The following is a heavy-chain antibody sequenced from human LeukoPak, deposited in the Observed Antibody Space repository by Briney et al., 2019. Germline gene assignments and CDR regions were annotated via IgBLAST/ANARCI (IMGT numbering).Heavy chain of an antibody. CDR1: GYSISSSNW. CDR2: IYYSGST. CDR3: ATGANWFDP. V-gene: IGHV4-28*01. Sequence: PSDTLSLTCAVSGYSISSSNWWGWILQPPGKGLEWIGHIYYSGSTNYNPSLKSRVTISVDTSKNQFSLKLSSVTAADTAVYYCATGANWFDPWGQGTLVTVSS. D-gene: IGHD4/OR15-4a*01. J-gene: IGHJ5*02.